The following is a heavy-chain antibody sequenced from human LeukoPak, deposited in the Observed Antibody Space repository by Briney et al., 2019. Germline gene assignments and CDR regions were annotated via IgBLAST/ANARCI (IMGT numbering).Heavy chain of an antibody. Sequence: SETLSLTCAVYGGSFSGYYWSWIRQPPGKGLEWIGEINHSGSTNYNPSLKNRLTISVDRSKNQFSVKLSSVTAADAAVYYCARARPYDFGRPPKTNWFDPWGQGTLVTVSS. D-gene: IGHD3-3*01. CDR1: GGSFSGYY. J-gene: IGHJ5*02. CDR3: ARARPYDFGRPPKTNWFDP. V-gene: IGHV4-34*01. CDR2: INHSGST.